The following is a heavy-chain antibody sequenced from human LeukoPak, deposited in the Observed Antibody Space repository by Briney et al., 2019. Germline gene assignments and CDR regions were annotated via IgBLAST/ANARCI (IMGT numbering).Heavy chain of an antibody. V-gene: IGHV3-48*03. CDR2: ISSSGSTM. Sequence: GGSLRLSCAASGFTFSSYEMNWVRQAPGKGLEWVSYISSSGSTMYYADSVKGRFTISRDNAKSSLSLQMNSLRAEDTAVYYCARSPAGANYYLDVWGKGTTVTISS. CDR3: ARSPAGANYYLDV. D-gene: IGHD1-14*01. CDR1: GFTFSSYE. J-gene: IGHJ6*03.